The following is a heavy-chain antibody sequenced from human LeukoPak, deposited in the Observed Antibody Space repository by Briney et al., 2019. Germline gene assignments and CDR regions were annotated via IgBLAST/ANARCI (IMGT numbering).Heavy chain of an antibody. J-gene: IGHJ4*02. D-gene: IGHD4-23*01. Sequence: EWIGWISAYNGNTNYAQKLQGRVTMTTDTSTSTAYMELRSLRSEDTAVYYCARGWLAETTVVTPYNYWGQGTLVTVSS. CDR3: ARGWLAETTVVTPYNY. V-gene: IGHV1-18*01. CDR2: ISAYNGNT.